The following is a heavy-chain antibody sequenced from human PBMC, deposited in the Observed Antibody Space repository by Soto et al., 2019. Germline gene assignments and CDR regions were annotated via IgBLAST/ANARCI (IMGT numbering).Heavy chain of an antibody. D-gene: IGHD3-22*01. Sequence: EVPLVESGGGLVQPGGSLRLSCAASGLTFSSFHMNRVRQAPGRGLEWVAYITSSSDTIYYSDSVKGRFTISRDNGKNSLFLQMNSLRDEDTAVYYCARVVVVIPPGYYYAMDVWGQGTTVTVSS. CDR1: GLTFSSFH. CDR2: ITSSSDTI. J-gene: IGHJ6*02. CDR3: ARVVVVIPPGYYYAMDV. V-gene: IGHV3-48*02.